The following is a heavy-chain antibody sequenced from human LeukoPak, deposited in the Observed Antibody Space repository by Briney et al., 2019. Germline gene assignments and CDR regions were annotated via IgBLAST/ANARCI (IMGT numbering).Heavy chain of an antibody. CDR1: GYTFTGYY. Sequence: ASVKVSCKASGYTFTGYYMHWVRQAPGQGLEWMGWINPNSGGTNYAQKFQGRSTMTRDRSISTAYMELSSLRSGDTAVYYCAREPHYYDSGGGDFWGQGTLVTVSS. CDR3: AREPHYYDSGGGDF. J-gene: IGHJ4*02. CDR2: INPNSGGT. D-gene: IGHD3-10*01. V-gene: IGHV1-2*02.